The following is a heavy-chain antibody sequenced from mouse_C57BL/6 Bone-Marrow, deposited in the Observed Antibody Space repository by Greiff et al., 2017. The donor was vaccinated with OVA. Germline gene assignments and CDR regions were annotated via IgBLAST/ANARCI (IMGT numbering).Heavy chain of an antibody. Sequence: EVQLVESGGGLVQPGGSLKLSCAASGFTFSDYYMYWVRQTPEKRLEWVAYISNGGGSTYYPDTVKGRFTISRDNAKNTLYLQMSRLKSEDTAMYYCARSTMVTTEFAYWGQGTLVTVSA. V-gene: IGHV5-12*01. CDR1: GFTFSDYY. CDR3: ARSTMVTTEFAY. J-gene: IGHJ3*01. D-gene: IGHD2-2*01. CDR2: ISNGGGST.